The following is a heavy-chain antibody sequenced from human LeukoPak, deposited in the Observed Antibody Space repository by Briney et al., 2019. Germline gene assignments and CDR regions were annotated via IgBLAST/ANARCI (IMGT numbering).Heavy chain of an antibody. V-gene: IGHV4-61*01. CDR3: ARSLGDSSGYYLFQH. Sequence: SETLSLTCTVSGGSISSGSYYWSWIRQPPGKGLEWIGYIYYSGSTNYNPSLKSRVTISVDTSKNQFSLKLSSVTAADTAVYYCARSLGDSSGYYLFQHWGQGTLVTVSS. D-gene: IGHD3-22*01. CDR2: IYYSGST. J-gene: IGHJ1*01. CDR1: GGSISSGSYY.